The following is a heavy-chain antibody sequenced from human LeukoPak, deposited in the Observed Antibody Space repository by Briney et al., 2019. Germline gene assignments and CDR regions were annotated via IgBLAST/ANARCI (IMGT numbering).Heavy chain of an antibody. CDR1: GFTFSSYA. Sequence: GGSLRLSCAASGFTFSSYAMHWVRQAPGKGLEWVAFIRLDGSDKYYADSVKGRFTISRDNSKNTLYLQMNSLRAEDTAVYYCGKDYGGSYFHFDYWGQGILVTVSS. CDR2: IRLDGSDK. CDR3: GKDYGGSYFHFDY. J-gene: IGHJ4*02. D-gene: IGHD3-10*01. V-gene: IGHV3-30*02.